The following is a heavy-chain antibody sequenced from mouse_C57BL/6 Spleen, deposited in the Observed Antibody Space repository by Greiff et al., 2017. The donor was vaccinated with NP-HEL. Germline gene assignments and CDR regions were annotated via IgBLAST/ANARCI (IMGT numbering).Heavy chain of an antibody. CDR3: ARGWSPAWFAY. D-gene: IGHD1-1*02. CDR1: GYTFTSYW. J-gene: IGHJ3*01. CDR2: IDPSDSYT. V-gene: IGHV1-50*01. Sequence: QVQLQQSGAELVKPGASVKLSCKASGYTFTSYWMQWVKQRPGQGLEWIGEIDPSDSYTNYNQKFKGKATLTVDTSSSTAYMQLSSLTSEDSAVYYCARGWSPAWFAYWGQGTLVTVSA.